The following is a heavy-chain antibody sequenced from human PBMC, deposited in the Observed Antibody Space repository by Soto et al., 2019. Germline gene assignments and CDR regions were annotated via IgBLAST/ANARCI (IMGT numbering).Heavy chain of an antibody. V-gene: IGHV3-11*01. Sequence: QVQLAESGGGLVEPGGYLRISCAASGFTFSDYDMSWIRQSPGKGLEWVSFVSSSGTTMYFADSVKGRFTISRDNAKNSLYLQMNRLGAEDTAVYYCARMGPRAARPSYWGQGTLVTVSS. CDR3: ARMGPRAARPSY. J-gene: IGHJ4*02. CDR1: GFTFSDYD. CDR2: VSSSGTTM. D-gene: IGHD6-6*01.